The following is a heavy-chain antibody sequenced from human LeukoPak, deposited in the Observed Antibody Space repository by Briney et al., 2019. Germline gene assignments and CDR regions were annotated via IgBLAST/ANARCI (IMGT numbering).Heavy chain of an antibody. V-gene: IGHV4-39*07. CDR2: IYYSGST. D-gene: IGHD3-3*01. Sequence: PSETLSLTCTVSGGSISSSSYYWGWIRQPPGKGLEWIGSIYYSGSTYYNPSLKSRVTISVDKSKNQFSLKLSSVTAADTAVYYCARDADSSGYFDYWGQGTLVTVSS. CDR3: ARDADSSGYFDY. CDR1: GGSISSSSYY. J-gene: IGHJ4*02.